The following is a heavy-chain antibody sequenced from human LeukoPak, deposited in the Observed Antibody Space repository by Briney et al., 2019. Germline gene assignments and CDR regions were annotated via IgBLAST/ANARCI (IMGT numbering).Heavy chain of an antibody. V-gene: IGHV3-30*03. CDR3: ARGGSGYYFGREYYGMDV. CDR1: GFSIGNYG. Sequence: QPGGSLRLSCAVSGFSIGNYGMHWVRQAPDKGLEWVAMISHDGGAKHYGDSVKGRLTISRDNSENTLYLQMNSLRVEDTAVYYCARGGSGYYFGREYYGMDVWGQGTTVTVSS. D-gene: IGHD3-3*01. CDR2: ISHDGGAK. J-gene: IGHJ6*02.